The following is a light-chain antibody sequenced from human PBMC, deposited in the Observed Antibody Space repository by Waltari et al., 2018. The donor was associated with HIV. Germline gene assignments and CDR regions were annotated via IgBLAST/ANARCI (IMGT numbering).Light chain of an antibody. J-gene: IGLJ1*01. CDR2: DVT. CDR1: SSDAGGYNS. V-gene: IGLV2-14*03. Sequence: QSALTQPASVSGSPGQSITISCTGTSSDAGGYNSVAWYQQHPGKAPRLIIYDVTNRPSGVSNRFSGSKSGNTASLTISGLQADDEADYYCKSKTSSTTPCVFGTGTKVTVL. CDR3: KSKTSSTTPCV.